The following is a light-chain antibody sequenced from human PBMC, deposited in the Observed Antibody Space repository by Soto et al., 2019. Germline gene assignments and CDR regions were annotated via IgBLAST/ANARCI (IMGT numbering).Light chain of an antibody. V-gene: IGLV1-51*01. CDR2: DTN. Sequence: QSVLTQPPSVSAAAGQMFTISCSGSSSNIGTNYVSGYQQLPGTAPKLLIYDTNKRPSGMPDRFSGSKAGTSATLGITGLQTGDEADYYCGTWDSSLSAYVFGTRTKVTV. CDR1: SSNIGTNY. J-gene: IGLJ1*01. CDR3: GTWDSSLSAYV.